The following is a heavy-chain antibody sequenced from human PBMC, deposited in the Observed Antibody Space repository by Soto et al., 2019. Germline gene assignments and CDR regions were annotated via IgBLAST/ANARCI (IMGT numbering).Heavy chain of an antibody. CDR1: GFTFSSYW. J-gene: IGHJ6*02. CDR3: ARDRYNWNYYYYYGMDV. D-gene: IGHD1-20*01. Sequence: GGSLRLSCAASGFTFSSYWMHWVRQAPGKGLVWVSRINSDGSSTSYADSVKGRFTISRDNAKNTLYLQMNSLRAEDTAVYYCARDRYNWNYYYYYGMDVWGQGTTVTVSS. V-gene: IGHV3-74*01. CDR2: INSDGSST.